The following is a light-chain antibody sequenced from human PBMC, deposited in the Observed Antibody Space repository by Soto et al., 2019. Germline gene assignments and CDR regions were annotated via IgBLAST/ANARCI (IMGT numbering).Light chain of an antibody. J-gene: IGKJ3*01. Sequence: DIQMTQSPSSLSASVGDRVTITCRASQSISSYLNWYQKKPGEAPKLLIYAASTLQSGVPSRISASGSGTDFALTISSLQPEDFATYYCQQTLRPPLTFGPGTKVDIK. CDR3: QQTLRPPLT. CDR1: QSISSY. CDR2: AAS. V-gene: IGKV1-39*01.